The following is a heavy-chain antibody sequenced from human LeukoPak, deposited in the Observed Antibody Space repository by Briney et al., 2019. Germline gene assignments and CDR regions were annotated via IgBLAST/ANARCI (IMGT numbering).Heavy chain of an antibody. CDR2: ISGSGGST. J-gene: IGHJ6*02. D-gene: IGHD2-15*01. V-gene: IGHV3-23*01. CDR1: GFTFSSYW. CDR3: AKDLSYCSGGTCYTSRYYGMDV. Sequence: GGSLRLSCAASGFTFSSYWMSWVRQAPGKGLEWVSAISGSGGSTYYADSVKGRFTISRDNSKNTLYLQMNSLRAEDTAVYYCAKDLSYCSGGTCYTSRYYGMDVWGQGTTVTVSS.